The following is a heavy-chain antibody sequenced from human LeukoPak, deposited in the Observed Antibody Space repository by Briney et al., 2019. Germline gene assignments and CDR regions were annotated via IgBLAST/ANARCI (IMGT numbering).Heavy chain of an antibody. Sequence: SQTLSLTCTVSGGSISSGGYYWTWIRQPPGKGLEWIGYINHSGSTNYNPSLKSRVTISVDTSKNQFSLKLSSVTAADTAVYYCARGYDYYYYYYMDVWGKGTTVTVSS. V-gene: IGHV4-30-2*01. CDR3: ARGYDYYYYYYMDV. CDR1: GGSISSGGYY. J-gene: IGHJ6*03. D-gene: IGHD5-12*01. CDR2: INHSGST.